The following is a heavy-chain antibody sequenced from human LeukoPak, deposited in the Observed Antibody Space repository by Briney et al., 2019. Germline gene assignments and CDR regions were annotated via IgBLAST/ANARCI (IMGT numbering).Heavy chain of an antibody. J-gene: IGHJ6*02. Sequence: GGSLRLSCAASGSTFSSYWMSWVRQVPGKGLEWVANIKEDGSEKHFVDSVKGRFTISRDNAKNSLYLQMNSLRAGDTAVYYCARDRWGYGMDVWGQGTRVIVSS. CDR1: GSTFSSYW. CDR3: ARDRWGYGMDV. CDR2: IKEDGSEK. V-gene: IGHV3-7*01. D-gene: IGHD3-16*01.